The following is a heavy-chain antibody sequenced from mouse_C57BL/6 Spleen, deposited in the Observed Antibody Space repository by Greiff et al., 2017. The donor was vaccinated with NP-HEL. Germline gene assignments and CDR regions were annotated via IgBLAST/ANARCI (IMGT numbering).Heavy chain of an antibody. CDR1: GFTFSDYG. D-gene: IGHD1-1*01. V-gene: IGHV5-17*01. CDR2: ISSGSSTI. J-gene: IGHJ3*01. Sequence: EVHLVESGGGLVKPGGSLKLSCAASGFTFSDYGMHWVRQAPEKGLEWVAYISSGSSTIYYADTVKGRFTISRDNAKNTLFLQMTSLRSEDTAMYYCASPITTVVAPFAYWGQGTLVTVSA. CDR3: ASPITTVVAPFAY.